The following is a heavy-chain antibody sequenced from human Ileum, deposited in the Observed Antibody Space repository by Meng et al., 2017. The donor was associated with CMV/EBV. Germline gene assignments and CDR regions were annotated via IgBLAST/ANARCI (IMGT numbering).Heavy chain of an antibody. CDR3: ARALDYYDSGVYGVEI. D-gene: IGHD3-10*01. CDR2: ISTYNGNT. Sequence: ASVKVSCKASGYTFKNFGITWVRQAPGQGLEWMGWISTYNGNTNYAQKVQGRVTMTTDTSTSTAYMELRSLRSDDTAVYYCARALDYYDSGVYGVEIWGPGTTVTVSS. J-gene: IGHJ6*02. V-gene: IGHV1-18*01. CDR1: GYTFKNFG.